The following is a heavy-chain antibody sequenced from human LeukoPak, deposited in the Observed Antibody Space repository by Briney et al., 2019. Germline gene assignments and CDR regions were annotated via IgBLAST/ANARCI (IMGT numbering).Heavy chain of an antibody. CDR3: ARSPHITMVRGVPRPFDY. CDR2: IYYSGST. CDR1: GGSISSYY. J-gene: IGHJ4*02. D-gene: IGHD3-10*01. V-gene: IGHV4-59*08. Sequence: SETLSLTCTVSGGSISSYYWSWIRQPPGKGLEWIGYIYYSGSTNYNPSLKSRVTISVDTSKNQFSLKLSSVTAADTAVYYCARSPHITMVRGVPRPFDYWGQGILVTVSS.